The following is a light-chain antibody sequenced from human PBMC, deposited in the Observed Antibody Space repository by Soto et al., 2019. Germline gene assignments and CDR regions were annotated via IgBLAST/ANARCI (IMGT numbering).Light chain of an antibody. V-gene: IGKV4-1*01. Sequence: VMTQSPDSLAVSLGERATINCKSSQSVLYSSNNKNYLAWYQQKPGQPPKLLIYWASTRESGVPDRFSGSGSGTDFTLTISSLQAEDVAVYYCQQYYSTPLTFGQGTKVDIK. CDR2: WAS. CDR1: QSVLYSSNNKNY. J-gene: IGKJ1*01. CDR3: QQYYSTPLT.